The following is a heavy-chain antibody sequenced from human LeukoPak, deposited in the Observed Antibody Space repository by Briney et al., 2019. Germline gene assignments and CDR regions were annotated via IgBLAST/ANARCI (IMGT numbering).Heavy chain of an antibody. V-gene: IGHV4-39*01. CDR3: ARHRITIFGVVIISGWFDP. CDR1: GGSISSSSYY. J-gene: IGHJ5*02. Sequence: PSETLSLTCTVSGGSISSSSYYWGWIRQPPGKGREWIGSIYYSGSTYYNPSLKSRVTISVDTSKNQFSLKLSSVTAADTAVYYCARHRITIFGVVIISGWFDPWGQGTLVTVSS. CDR2: IYYSGST. D-gene: IGHD3-3*01.